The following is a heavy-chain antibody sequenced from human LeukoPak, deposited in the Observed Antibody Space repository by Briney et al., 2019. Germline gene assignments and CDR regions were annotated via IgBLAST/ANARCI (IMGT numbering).Heavy chain of an antibody. CDR1: GGSISSYY. CDR2: IYYSGST. CDR3: ARLKREAMVRGVIIPYDAFDI. Sequence: SETLSLTCTVSGGSISSYYWSWIRQPPGKGLEWIGYIYYSGSTNYNPSLKSRVTISVDTSKNQFSLKLSSVTAADTAVYYCARLKREAMVRGVIIPYDAFDIWGQGTMVAVSS. V-gene: IGHV4-59*08. D-gene: IGHD3-10*01. J-gene: IGHJ3*02.